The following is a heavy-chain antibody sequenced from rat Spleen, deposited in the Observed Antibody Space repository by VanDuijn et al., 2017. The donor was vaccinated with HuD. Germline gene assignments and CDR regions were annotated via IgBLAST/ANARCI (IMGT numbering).Heavy chain of an antibody. D-gene: IGHD1-10*01. Sequence: EVQLVESDGGLVQPGRSLKLSCAASGFTFSNYYMAWVRQAPTKGLEWVASITNSGGSTYYRDSVKGRFTISRDNAKSTLYLQMDSLRSEDTATYYCTRDPPGQLGGVMDAWGQGASVTVSS. J-gene: IGHJ4*01. CDR3: TRDPPGQLGGVMDA. CDR2: ITNSGGST. V-gene: IGHV5-27*01. CDR1: GFTFSNYY.